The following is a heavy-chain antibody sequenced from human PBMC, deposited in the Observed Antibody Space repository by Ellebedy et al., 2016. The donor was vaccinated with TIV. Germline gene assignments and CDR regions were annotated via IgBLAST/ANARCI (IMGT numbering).Heavy chain of an antibody. CDR1: GFTVSSSY. CDR3: ARGPVRYTQKGGFLDY. D-gene: IGHD3-16*01. CDR2: VYSGGNT. J-gene: IGHJ4*02. V-gene: IGHV3-53*01. Sequence: GESLKISCAASGFTVSSSYMTWVRQAPGKGLEWVSVVYSGGNTYYADSVKGRFTISRDNSKKTLSLEMNRLRVDYTAVYFGARGPVRYTQKGGFLDYWGQGTLVTVSS.